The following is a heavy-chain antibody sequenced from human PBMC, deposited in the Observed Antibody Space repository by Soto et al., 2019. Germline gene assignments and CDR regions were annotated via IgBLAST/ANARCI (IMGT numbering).Heavy chain of an antibody. Sequence: PSETLSLTCTVSGGSISSDSYYWGWIRQSPEKGLEWIASISYSGSTNYNPSLKSRVTISVDTSKNQFSLKLSSVTAADTAVYYCARVSSSWGLVNYFDYWGQGTLVTVSS. CDR1: GGSISSDSYY. D-gene: IGHD6-13*01. V-gene: IGHV4-39*07. CDR3: ARVSSSWGLVNYFDY. CDR2: ISYSGST. J-gene: IGHJ4*02.